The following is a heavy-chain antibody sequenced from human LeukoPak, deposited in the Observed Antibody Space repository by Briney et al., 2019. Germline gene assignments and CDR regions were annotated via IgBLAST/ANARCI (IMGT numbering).Heavy chain of an antibody. Sequence: EPGGSLRLSCAASGFTFSSYAMSWVRQAPGKGLEWVSAISGSGGSTYYADSVKGRFTISRDNSKNTLYLQMNSLRAEDTAVYYCAKCIAVAEDGFDYWGQGTLVTVSS. V-gene: IGHV3-23*01. D-gene: IGHD6-19*01. CDR1: GFTFSSYA. CDR2: ISGSGGST. CDR3: AKCIAVAEDGFDY. J-gene: IGHJ4*02.